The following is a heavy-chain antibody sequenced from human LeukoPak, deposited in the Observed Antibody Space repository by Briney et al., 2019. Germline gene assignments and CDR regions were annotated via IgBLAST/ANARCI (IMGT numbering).Heavy chain of an antibody. Sequence: ASVTVSFKVSGYTLTELSMHWVRQAPGKGLEWMGGFDPEDGETIYAQKFQGRVTMTEDTSTDTAYMELSSLRSEDTAVYYCATAPFGCGGDCSYLFDYWGQGTLVTVSS. D-gene: IGHD2-21*02. V-gene: IGHV1-24*01. CDR2: FDPEDGET. CDR1: GYTLTELS. CDR3: ATAPFGCGGDCSYLFDY. J-gene: IGHJ4*02.